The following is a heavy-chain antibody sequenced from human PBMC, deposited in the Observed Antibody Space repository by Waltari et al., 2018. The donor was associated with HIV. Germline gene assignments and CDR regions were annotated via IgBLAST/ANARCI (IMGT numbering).Heavy chain of an antibody. Sequence: EVQLVESGGGLIKPGGSLRLSCAASGFTFRDAWMSWVRQAPGKGLEWVSRIKTQAVGETTDYAAPVQGRFTVSRDDARNTVYLQIDSLKTDDTAMYYCTTWMYWGPGTRVTVSS. V-gene: IGHV3-15*01. J-gene: IGHJ4*02. CDR3: TTWMY. CDR1: GFTFRDAW. CDR2: IKTQAVGETT. D-gene: IGHD2-2*03.